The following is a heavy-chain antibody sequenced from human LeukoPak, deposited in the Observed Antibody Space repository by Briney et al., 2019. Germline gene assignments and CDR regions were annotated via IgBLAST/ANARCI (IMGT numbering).Heavy chain of an antibody. CDR1: GVSISSSGYY. CDR3: ARALYSSGWSSWFDP. Sequence: PSETLSLTCTVSGVSISSSGYYWGWIRQPPGKGLEWIGSIYYSGSTYYNPSLKSRVTISVDTSKNQFSLKLSYVTAADTAVYYCARALYSSGWSSWFDPWGQGTLVTVSS. CDR2: IYYSGST. D-gene: IGHD6-19*01. J-gene: IGHJ5*02. V-gene: IGHV4-39*01.